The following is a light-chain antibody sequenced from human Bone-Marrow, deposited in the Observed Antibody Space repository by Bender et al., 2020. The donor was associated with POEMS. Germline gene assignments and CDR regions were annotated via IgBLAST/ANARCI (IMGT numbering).Light chain of an antibody. Sequence: QAGLTQPPSVSTGLRQTATLTCTGNSNNVGNQGAAWLQQHQGHPPKLLSYRNNNRPSGISERFSASRSGNTASLTITGLQPEDEADYYCSAWDSSLSAPVFGGGTKLTVL. V-gene: IGLV10-54*04. CDR1: SNNVGNQG. CDR2: RNN. J-gene: IGLJ2*01. CDR3: SAWDSSLSAPV.